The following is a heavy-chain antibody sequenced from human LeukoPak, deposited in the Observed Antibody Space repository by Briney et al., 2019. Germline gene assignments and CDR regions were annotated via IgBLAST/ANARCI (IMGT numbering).Heavy chain of an antibody. Sequence: ASVKVSCKASGYTFTSYGISWVRQAPGQGLEWIGWINPNNGDTNYAQSFQGRVTLTRDTSSTTVYMELTRLTSDDTAVFYCARDRGVAAAGLLDPWGQGTLVTVSS. CDR3: ARDRGVAAAGLLDP. V-gene: IGHV1-2*02. CDR1: GYTFTSYG. CDR2: INPNNGDT. D-gene: IGHD6-13*01. J-gene: IGHJ5*02.